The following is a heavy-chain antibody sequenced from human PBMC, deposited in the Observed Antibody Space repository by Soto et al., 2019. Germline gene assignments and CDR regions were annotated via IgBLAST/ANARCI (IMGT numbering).Heavy chain of an antibody. CDR1: GDSVSSNSAA. D-gene: IGHD2-2*02. Sequence: SQTLSLTCAISGDSVSSNSAAWNWIRQSPSRGLEWLGRTYCRSKWYNDYAVSVKSRITISPDTSKNQFSLQLNSVTPEDTAVYYCARAIVVPAAIQLYYYYGMDVWGQGTTVTVSS. V-gene: IGHV6-1*01. CDR2: TYCRSKWYN. CDR3: ARAIVVPAAIQLYYYYGMDV. J-gene: IGHJ6*02.